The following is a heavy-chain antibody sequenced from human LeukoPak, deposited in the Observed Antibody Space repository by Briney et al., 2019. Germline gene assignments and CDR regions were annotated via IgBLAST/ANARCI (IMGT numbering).Heavy chain of an antibody. CDR2: IDQDGSEK. V-gene: IGHV3-7*05. CDR3: ARDRGYSTFDI. J-gene: IGHJ3*02. CDR1: GFTFNNAW. D-gene: IGHD5-18*01. Sequence: GGSLRLSCAASGFTFNNAWMTWVRQAPGKGLEWVANIDQDGSEKNYVDSVKGRFTISRDNAKNSLCLQMSSLRAEDTAVYYCARDRGYSTFDIWGQGTTVTVSS.